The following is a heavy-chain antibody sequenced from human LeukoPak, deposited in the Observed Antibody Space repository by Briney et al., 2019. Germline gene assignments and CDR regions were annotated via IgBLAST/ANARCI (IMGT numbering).Heavy chain of an antibody. J-gene: IGHJ1*01. CDR1: GYTFTGYY. Sequence: ASVKVSCKASGYTFTGYYMHWVRQAPGQGLERMGWINPNSGGTNYAQKFQGRVTMTRDTSISTAYMELSRLRSDETAVYYCAREDLYYYDSSGSEYFQHWGQGTLVTVSS. CDR2: INPNSGGT. D-gene: IGHD3-22*01. CDR3: AREDLYYYDSSGSEYFQH. V-gene: IGHV1-2*02.